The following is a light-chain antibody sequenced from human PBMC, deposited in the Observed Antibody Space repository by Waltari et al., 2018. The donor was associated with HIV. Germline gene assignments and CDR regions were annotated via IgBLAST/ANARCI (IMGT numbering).Light chain of an antibody. J-gene: IGLJ2*01. CDR3: QSYPASLTVSLI. Sequence: QSVLTQPPSVSGAPGQRVTISCTGNSSNIGAGYDVHWYQQLPGKAPKLLIPDNTNRPSWVPDRVSGSKSGTSASLAITGLRAEDEADYYCQSYPASLTVSLIFGGGTRLTVL. CDR1: SSNIGAGYD. V-gene: IGLV1-40*01. CDR2: DNT.